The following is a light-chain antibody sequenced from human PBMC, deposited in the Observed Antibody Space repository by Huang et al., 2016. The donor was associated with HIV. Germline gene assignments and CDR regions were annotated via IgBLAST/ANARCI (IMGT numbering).Light chain of an antibody. CDR1: QTISSY. V-gene: IGKV3-11*01. CDR2: DTS. Sequence: EVVLTQSPATLSLSPGERATLSCRASQTISSYLAWYQHKPVQPPRLLIYDTSKRAHGSPARFSGSGSGTDFTLTISSLEPEDFAVYYCHQRAGWPLFGGGTKVEIK. J-gene: IGKJ4*02. CDR3: HQRAGWPL.